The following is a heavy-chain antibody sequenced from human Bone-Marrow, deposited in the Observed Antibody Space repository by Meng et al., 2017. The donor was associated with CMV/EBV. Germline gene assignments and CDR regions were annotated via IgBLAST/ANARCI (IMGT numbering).Heavy chain of an antibody. CDR3: AKDPGYSGYDPHFDY. V-gene: IGHV3-23*01. Sequence: GFTFSSLAMRCVRQAPGRGLEWVSTISGRDGRVYFADSVKGRFTISRDNSKSALFLQMISLRAEDTAVYYCAKDPGYSGYDPHFDYWGQGTLVTVSS. CDR1: GFTFSSLA. J-gene: IGHJ4*02. CDR2: ISGRDGRV. D-gene: IGHD5-12*01.